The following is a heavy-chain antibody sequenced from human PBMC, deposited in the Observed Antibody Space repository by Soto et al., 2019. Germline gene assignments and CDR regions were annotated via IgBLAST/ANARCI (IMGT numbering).Heavy chain of an antibody. D-gene: IGHD5-12*01. CDR3: ASTGDGYNPYYFDY. Sequence: PSGTPSLTCPVSGGSIICYYWCWVRQPPGKGLEWIGYIYYSGSTNYNPSLKSRVTISVDTSKNQFSLKLSSVTAADTAVYYCASTGDGYNPYYFDYWGQGTLVTVSS. V-gene: IGHV4-59*01. CDR2: IYYSGST. J-gene: IGHJ4*02. CDR1: GGSIICYY.